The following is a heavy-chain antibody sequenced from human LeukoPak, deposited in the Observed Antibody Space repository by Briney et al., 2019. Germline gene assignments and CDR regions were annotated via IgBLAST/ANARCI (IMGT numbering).Heavy chain of an antibody. Sequence: ASVKVSCKASGYTFTGYYMHWVRQAPGQGLEWMGWIDPNSGGTNYAQKLQGWVTMTRDTSISTAYMELSRLRSDDTAVYYCARGRDGDLSFDYWGQGTLVTVSS. J-gene: IGHJ4*02. CDR2: IDPNSGGT. CDR1: GYTFTGYY. D-gene: IGHD4-17*01. CDR3: ARGRDGDLSFDY. V-gene: IGHV1-2*04.